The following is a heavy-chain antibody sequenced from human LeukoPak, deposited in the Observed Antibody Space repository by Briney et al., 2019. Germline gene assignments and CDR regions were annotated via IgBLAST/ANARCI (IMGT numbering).Heavy chain of an antibody. CDR3: ARPYYYDSSGYFDY. Sequence: GGSLRLSCAASGFTFSSYWMSWVRQMPGKGLEWMGVIYPGDSDTRYSPSFQGQVTISADKSISTAYLQWSSLKASDTAMYYCARPYYYDSSGYFDYWGQGTLVTVSS. V-gene: IGHV5-51*01. D-gene: IGHD3-22*01. CDR1: GFTFSSYW. J-gene: IGHJ4*02. CDR2: IYPGDSDT.